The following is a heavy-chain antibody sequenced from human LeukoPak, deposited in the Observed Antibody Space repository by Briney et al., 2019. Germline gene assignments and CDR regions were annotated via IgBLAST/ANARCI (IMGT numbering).Heavy chain of an antibody. CDR2: IFYSGST. Sequence: SETLSLTCTVSGGSISTSNYYWGWIRQPPGKGLEWIGNIFYSGSTYYSPSLKSRVTISLDTSRNQFSLKLSSVTAADTAVYYCATRNYYYYYYMDVWGKGTTVTVSS. CDR1: GGSISTSNYY. CDR3: ATRNYYYYYYMDV. V-gene: IGHV4-39*07. D-gene: IGHD4-11*01. J-gene: IGHJ6*03.